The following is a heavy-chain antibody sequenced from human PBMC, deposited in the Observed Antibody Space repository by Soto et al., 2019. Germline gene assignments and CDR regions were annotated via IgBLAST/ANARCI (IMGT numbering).Heavy chain of an antibody. Sequence: VGSLRLSCAASGFTFSSYWMSWVRQAPGKGLEWVANIKQDGSEKYYVDSVKGRFTISGDNAKNSLYLQMNSLRAEDTAVYYCARGLVDTAMAINNAFDIWGQGTMVTVSS. J-gene: IGHJ3*02. CDR3: ARGLVDTAMAINNAFDI. CDR1: GFTFSSYW. D-gene: IGHD5-18*01. V-gene: IGHV3-7*01. CDR2: IKQDGSEK.